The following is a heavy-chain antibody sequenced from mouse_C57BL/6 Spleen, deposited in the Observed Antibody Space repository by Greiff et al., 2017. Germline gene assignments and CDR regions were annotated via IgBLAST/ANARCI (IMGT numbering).Heavy chain of an antibody. CDR3: ARRDYSNYDWFAY. Sequence: QVQLQQPGAELVKPGASVKMSCKASGYTFTSYWITWVKQRPGQGLEWIGDIYPGSGSTNYNEKFKSKATLTVDTSSSTAYMQLSSLTSEDAAVYYCARRDYSNYDWFAYWGQGTLVTVSA. V-gene: IGHV1-55*01. J-gene: IGHJ3*01. CDR1: GYTFTSYW. D-gene: IGHD2-5*01. CDR2: IYPGSGST.